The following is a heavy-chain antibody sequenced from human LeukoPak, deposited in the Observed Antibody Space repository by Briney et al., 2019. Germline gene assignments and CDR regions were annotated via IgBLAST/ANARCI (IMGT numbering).Heavy chain of an antibody. D-gene: IGHD3-10*01. J-gene: IGHJ6*03. V-gene: IGHV3-9*01. CDR3: ANDTRSRGGYYYYDMDV. Sequence: GRSLRLSCAASGFTFDDYAMHWVRQAPGKGLEWVSGISWNSGSIGYADSVKGRFTISRDNAKNSLYLQMNSLRAEDTALYYCANDTRSRGGYYYYDMDVWGKGTTVTVSS. CDR1: GFTFDDYA. CDR2: ISWNSGSI.